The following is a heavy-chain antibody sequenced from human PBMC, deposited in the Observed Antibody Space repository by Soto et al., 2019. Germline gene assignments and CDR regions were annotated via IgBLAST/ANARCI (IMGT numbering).Heavy chain of an antibody. CDR1: GFSFDDYA. Sequence: EVQLVESGGGLVQPGRSLRLSCAASGFSFDDYAMHWVRQAPGKGPEWVSGISWNSGSVDYADSVKGRFTISRDNAKNSLYLQMNRLRPEDTASYSCAKGRGSSGYLFDYWGQGTLVTVSS. CDR2: ISWNSGSV. CDR3: AKGRGSSGYLFDY. V-gene: IGHV3-9*01. J-gene: IGHJ4*02. D-gene: IGHD3-22*01.